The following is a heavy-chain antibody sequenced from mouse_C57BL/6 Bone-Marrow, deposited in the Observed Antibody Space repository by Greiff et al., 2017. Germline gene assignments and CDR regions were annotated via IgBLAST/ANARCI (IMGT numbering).Heavy chain of an antibody. Sequence: QVQLQQPGTELVKPGASVKLSCKASGYTFTSYWMHWVKQRPGQGLEWIGNINPSNGGTNYNEKFKSKATLTVDKSSSPAYMQLSSLTSEDSAVYYCARYSNYVDYAMDYWGQGTSVTVSS. CDR3: ARYSNYVDYAMDY. J-gene: IGHJ4*01. CDR1: GYTFTSYW. D-gene: IGHD2-5*01. CDR2: INPSNGGT. V-gene: IGHV1-53*01.